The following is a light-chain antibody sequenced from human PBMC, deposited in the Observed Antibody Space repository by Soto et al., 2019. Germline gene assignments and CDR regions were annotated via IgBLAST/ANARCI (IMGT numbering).Light chain of an antibody. CDR1: SSDVGAYNY. CDR3: SSYTSSSPFYF. CDR2: DVS. V-gene: IGLV2-14*03. Sequence: QSVLSQPASVSGSPGQSITISCTGTSSDVGAYNYVSWYQQHPGKAPKFMIYDVSNRPSGVSNRFSGSKSGNTASLTISGLQAENEADYYCSSYTSSSPFYFFGPGTKVTVL. J-gene: IGLJ1*01.